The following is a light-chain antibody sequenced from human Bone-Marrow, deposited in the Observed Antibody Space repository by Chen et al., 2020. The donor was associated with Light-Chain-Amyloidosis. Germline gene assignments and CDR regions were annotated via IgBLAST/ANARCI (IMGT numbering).Light chain of an antibody. CDR3: QSADSSGTYEVI. J-gene: IGLJ2*01. CDR1: ALPTKY. V-gene: IGLV3-25*03. Sequence: SFELPQPPSVSVSPGPTARIPCSGDALPTKYAYWYQQKPGQAPVLVIHRDTERPSGISERFSGSSSGTTATLTISGVQAEDEADYHCQSADSSGTYEVIFGGGTKLTVL. CDR2: RDT.